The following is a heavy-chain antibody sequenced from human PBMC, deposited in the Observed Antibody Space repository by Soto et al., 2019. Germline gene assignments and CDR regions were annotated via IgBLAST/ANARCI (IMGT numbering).Heavy chain of an antibody. CDR3: ARGSNDIDY. D-gene: IGHD1-1*01. CDR2: IYYSGST. CDR1: GGSISSYY. Sequence: SETLSLTRTVSGGSISSYYWSWIRQPPGKGLEWIGYIYYSGSTNYNPSLKSRVTISVDTSKNQFSLKLSSVTAADTAVYYCARGSNDIDYWGQGTLVTVSS. J-gene: IGHJ4*02. V-gene: IGHV4-59*08.